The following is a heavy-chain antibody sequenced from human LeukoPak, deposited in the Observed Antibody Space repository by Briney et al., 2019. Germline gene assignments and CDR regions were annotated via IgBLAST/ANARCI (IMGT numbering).Heavy chain of an antibody. V-gene: IGHV1-2*02. CDR3: RVRVGEDLDY. J-gene: IGHJ4*02. CDR2: INPNSGGT. Sequence: GASVKVSCKASVYTFTGYYMHWVRQAPGQGLEWMGWINPNSGGTNYAQKFQGRVTMTRDASISAAYMELSRLTSDDTAVYCARVRVGEDLDYWGQGTLVTVSS. CDR1: VYTFTGYY. D-gene: IGHD3-16*01.